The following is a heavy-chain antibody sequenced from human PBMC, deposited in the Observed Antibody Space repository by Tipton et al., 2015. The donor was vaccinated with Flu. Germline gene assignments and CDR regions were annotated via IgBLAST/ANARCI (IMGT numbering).Heavy chain of an antibody. J-gene: IGHJ4*02. CDR1: GSSIGSEFY. CDR3: ARGEVGATPADY. D-gene: IGHD1-26*01. CDR2: IHRTGNT. Sequence: TLSLTCSISGSSIGSEFYWGWVRQPPGSGLKWIGNIHRTGNTYYNPSLKSRVTISVDTSKNQFSLKLSSVTAADTAVYYCARGEVGATPADYWGQGTLVTASS. V-gene: IGHV4-38-2*02.